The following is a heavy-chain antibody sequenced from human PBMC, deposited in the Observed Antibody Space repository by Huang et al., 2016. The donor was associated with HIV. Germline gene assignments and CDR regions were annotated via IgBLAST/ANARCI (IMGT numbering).Heavy chain of an antibody. V-gene: IGHV1-69*13. Sequence: HVHLVQSGAEVKKPGSSVKVSCKASGGTFSTDAITWVRQAPGQGLERMGGSIPVFGTANYAQKCQDRVTFTADEFSTTAYRELSDLKYEDTAIYCCARARRHSGNSGLIDLWGQGTLVTVSS. CDR1: GGTFSTDA. CDR2: SIPVFGTA. CDR3: ARARRHSGNSGLIDL. J-gene: IGHJ1*01. D-gene: IGHD2-21*02.